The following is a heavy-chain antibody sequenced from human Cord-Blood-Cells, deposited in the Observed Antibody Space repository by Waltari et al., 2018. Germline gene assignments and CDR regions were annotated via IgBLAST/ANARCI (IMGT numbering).Heavy chain of an antibody. Sequence: QVQLVESGGGVVQPGRSLRLSCAASGFTFSRYAMHWVRQAPGKGLEWVAVISYDGSNKYYADSVKGRFTISRDNSKNTLYLQMNSLRAEDTAVYYCARLGATGSGSFDPWGQGTLVTVSS. CDR1: GFTFSRYA. CDR3: ARLGATGSGSFDP. V-gene: IGHV3-30-3*01. D-gene: IGHD1-26*01. CDR2: ISYDGSNK. J-gene: IGHJ5*02.